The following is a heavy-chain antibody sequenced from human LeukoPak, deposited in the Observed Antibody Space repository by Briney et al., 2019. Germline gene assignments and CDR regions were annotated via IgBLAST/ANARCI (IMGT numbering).Heavy chain of an antibody. D-gene: IGHD6-19*01. CDR2: MNPNSGNT. V-gene: IGHV1-8*01. Sequence: GASVKVSCKASGYTFTSYDINWVRQATGQGLEGMGWMNPNSGNTGYAQKFQGRVTMTRNTSISTAYMELSSLRSEDTAVYYCTKVAVTGPFDYWGQGTLVTVSS. CDR1: GYTFTSYD. CDR3: TKVAVTGPFDY. J-gene: IGHJ4*02.